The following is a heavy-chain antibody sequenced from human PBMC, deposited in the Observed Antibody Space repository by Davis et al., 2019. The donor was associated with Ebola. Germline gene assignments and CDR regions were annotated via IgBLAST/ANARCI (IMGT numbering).Heavy chain of an antibody. J-gene: IGHJ6*04. Sequence: MPSETLSLTCTVSGGSISSSSYYWGWIRQPPGKGLEWIGSIYYSGSTYYNPSLKSRVTISVDTSKNQFSLKLSSVTAADTAVYYCARHRETYYYYYGMDVWGKGTTVTVSS. CDR2: IYYSGST. CDR3: ARHRETYYYYYGMDV. D-gene: IGHD1-26*01. CDR1: GGSISSSSYY. V-gene: IGHV4-39*01.